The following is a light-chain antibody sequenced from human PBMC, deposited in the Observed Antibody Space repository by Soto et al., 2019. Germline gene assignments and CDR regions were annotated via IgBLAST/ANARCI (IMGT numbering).Light chain of an antibody. J-gene: IGLJ2*01. CDR2: DNN. Sequence: QSVLTQPPSVSAAPGQKVTISCSGSSSNIGNNYVSWYQQLPGTAPKLLIYDNNKRPSGIPDRFSGSKSGTSATPGITGLQTGDEADYYCGTWDSSLSALVFGGGTKVTVL. CDR1: SSNIGNNY. V-gene: IGLV1-51*01. CDR3: GTWDSSLSALV.